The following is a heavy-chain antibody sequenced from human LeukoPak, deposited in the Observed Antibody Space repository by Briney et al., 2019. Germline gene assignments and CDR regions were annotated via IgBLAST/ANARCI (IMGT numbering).Heavy chain of an antibody. D-gene: IGHD2-2*01. V-gene: IGHV4-59*12. CDR3: ARVRIIPGARDAFDV. J-gene: IGHJ3*01. Sequence: SETLSLTCTVSGGSISSYYWSWIRQPPGKGLEWIGYIYYSGSTNYNPSLKSRVTISVDTSKNQFSLKLTSVTAADTAVYYCARVRIIPGARDAFDVWGPGTMVTVSS. CDR1: GGSISSYY. CDR2: IYYSGST.